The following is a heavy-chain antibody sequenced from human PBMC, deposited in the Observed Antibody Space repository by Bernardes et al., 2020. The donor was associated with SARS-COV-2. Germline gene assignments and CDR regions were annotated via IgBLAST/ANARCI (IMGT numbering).Heavy chain of an antibody. CDR3: ARGPVHDSSGYYEYYYYGMDV. Sequence: GGSLRLSCAASGFTFRSYAMHWVRQAPGKGLEWVAVISYDGSNKYYADSVKGRFTISRDNSKNTLYLQMNSLRAEDTAVYYCARGPVHDSSGYYEYYYYGMDVWGKGTTVTVSS. J-gene: IGHJ6*04. D-gene: IGHD3-22*01. CDR2: ISYDGSNK. V-gene: IGHV3-30-3*01. CDR1: GFTFRSYA.